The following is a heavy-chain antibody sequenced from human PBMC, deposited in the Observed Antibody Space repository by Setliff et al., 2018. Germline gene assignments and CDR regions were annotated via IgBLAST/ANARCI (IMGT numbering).Heavy chain of an antibody. J-gene: IGHJ4*02. V-gene: IGHV3-30*02. CDR3: AKDGDNYHDSGDYYHEFDY. Sequence: QPGGSLRLSCAASGFTSSMYGVHWVRQAPGKGLEWVAYIRHDGSNENYADSVKGRFTISRDNSRNTISLQINDLRAEDTATYYCAKDGDNYHDSGDYYHEFDYWGQGAQVTVSS. CDR1: GFTSSMYG. CDR2: IRHDGSNE. D-gene: IGHD3-22*01.